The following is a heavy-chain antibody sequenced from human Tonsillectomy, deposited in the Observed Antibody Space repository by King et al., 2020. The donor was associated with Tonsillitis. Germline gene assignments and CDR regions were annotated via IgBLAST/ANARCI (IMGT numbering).Heavy chain of an antibody. Sequence: VQLVESGGGLVKPGGSLRLSCAASGFIFSTHNMVWVRQTPEKGLEWVSSINSGGTSIYYADSVMGRFSISRDNDKRSVYLQMNSLRVEDTALYYCARRAAAKGVDYWGRGTLVTVSS. D-gene: IGHD6-13*01. J-gene: IGHJ4*02. CDR1: GFIFSTHN. CDR2: INSGGTSI. V-gene: IGHV3-21*01. CDR3: ARRAAAKGVDY.